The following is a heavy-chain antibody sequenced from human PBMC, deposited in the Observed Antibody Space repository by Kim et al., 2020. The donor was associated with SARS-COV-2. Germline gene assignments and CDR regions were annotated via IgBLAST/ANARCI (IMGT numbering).Heavy chain of an antibody. J-gene: IGHJ5*02. Sequence: SETLSLTCTVSGGSISSSSYYWGWIRQPPGKGLEWIGSIYYSGSTYYNPSLKSRVTISVDTSKNQFSLKLSSVTAADTAVYYCARGGTSNWFDPWGQGTL. CDR3: ARGGTSNWFDP. V-gene: IGHV4-39*01. CDR2: IYYSGST. CDR1: GGSISSSSYY. D-gene: IGHD1-1*01.